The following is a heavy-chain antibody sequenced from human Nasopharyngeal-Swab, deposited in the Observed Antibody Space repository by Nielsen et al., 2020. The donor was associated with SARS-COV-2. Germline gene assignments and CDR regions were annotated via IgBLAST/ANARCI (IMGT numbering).Heavy chain of an antibody. CDR1: GGSLSGYY. V-gene: IGHV4-34*01. Sequence: SESLSLTCAVYGGSLSGYYWSWIRQSPGKELEWIGEINDSGTTNYNPSLSSRDSISFDTSKTQFSLKVNSVTATETAVYYCAGGGVGPRIQGWGQGTLVTVSS. CDR2: INDSGTT. J-gene: IGHJ1*01. CDR3: AGGGVGPRIQG. D-gene: IGHD1-26*01.